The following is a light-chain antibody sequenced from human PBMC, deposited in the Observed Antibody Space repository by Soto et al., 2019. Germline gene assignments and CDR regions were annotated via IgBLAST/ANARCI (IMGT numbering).Light chain of an antibody. Sequence: DIQMTQSPSSVSASVGDRVTITCRASQPIGSWLALYQRKPGKAPNLLIYAASLLQTGFPSRFSGSGSGTEFTLTISSLQPEDFAICYCQQADSFPLPFGGGTKGDIK. CDR1: QPIGSW. V-gene: IGKV1-12*01. CDR2: AAS. CDR3: QQADSFPLP. J-gene: IGKJ4*01.